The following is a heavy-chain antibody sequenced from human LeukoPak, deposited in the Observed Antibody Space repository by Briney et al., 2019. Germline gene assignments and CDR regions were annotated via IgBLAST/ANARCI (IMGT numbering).Heavy chain of an antibody. Sequence: EASVKVSCKASGYTFTSYAMHWVRQAPGQRLEWMGWINAGNGNTKYSQKFQGRVTITRDTSASTAYMELSSLRSEDTAVYYCAREEGGYCGGDCYPLAFDLWGRGTLVTVSS. J-gene: IGHJ4*02. CDR2: INAGNGNT. D-gene: IGHD2-21*02. CDR1: GYTFTSYA. CDR3: AREEGGYCGGDCYPLAFDL. V-gene: IGHV1-3*01.